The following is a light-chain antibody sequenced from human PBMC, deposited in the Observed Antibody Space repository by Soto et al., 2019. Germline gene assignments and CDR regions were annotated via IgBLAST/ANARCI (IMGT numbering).Light chain of an antibody. CDR2: DAS. Sequence: EMVLTQSPATLSLSPGERATLSCRASQSVNNYLAWYQQKPGRAPRLLIYDASKRASDIPARFSGSGYGTDFTLTISSLEPEDFAVYYCQQRSNWPPGYTFGQGTKPELK. CDR1: QSVNNY. V-gene: IGKV3-11*01. J-gene: IGKJ2*01. CDR3: QQRSNWPPGYT.